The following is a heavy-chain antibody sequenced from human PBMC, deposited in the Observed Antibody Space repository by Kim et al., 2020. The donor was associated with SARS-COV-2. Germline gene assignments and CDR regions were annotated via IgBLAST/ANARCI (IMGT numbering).Heavy chain of an antibody. CDR1: DDSLSGTGYY. J-gene: IGHJ3*01. D-gene: IGHD5-12*01. CDR3: ARGIGYDYEGEALDL. CDR2: MAYTGDT. V-gene: IGHV4-31*03. Sequence: SETLSLTCTVTDDSLSGTGYYWSWIRQHPGKGLEWIGFMAYTGDTYFTPSLRSRATISVEKSKRQFRLSLNSVTAADTAVYFCARGIGYDYEGEALDLWGQGTMVSVSS.